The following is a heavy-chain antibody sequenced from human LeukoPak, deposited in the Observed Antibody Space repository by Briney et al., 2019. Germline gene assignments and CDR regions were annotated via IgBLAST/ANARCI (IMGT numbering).Heavy chain of an antibody. CDR2: IKEDGGEK. CDR1: GFPFSRYW. D-gene: IGHD2-2*01. Sequence: GGSLRLSCAASGFPFSRYWMNWVRQAPGKGLEWVSSIKEDGGEKSYVDSVKSRFTISRDNSKNSLYLQMKSLRAEETAVYSCVSCGTTTCIIRFDHWGQGTLVTVSS. J-gene: IGHJ4*02. CDR3: VSCGTTTCIIRFDH. V-gene: IGHV3-7*01.